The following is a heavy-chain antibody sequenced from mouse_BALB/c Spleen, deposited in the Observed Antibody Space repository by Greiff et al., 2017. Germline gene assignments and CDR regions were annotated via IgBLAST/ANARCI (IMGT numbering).Heavy chain of an antibody. CDR3: ARSDDYDGGSWFAY. V-gene: IGHV5-17*02. CDR1: GFTFSSFG. D-gene: IGHD2-4*01. CDR2: ISSGSSTI. Sequence: EVMLVESGGGLVQPGGSRKLSCAASGFTFSSFGMHWVRQAPEKGLEWVAYISSGSSTIYYADTVKGRFTISRDNPKNTLFLQMTSLRSEDTAMYYCARSDDYDGGSWFAYWGQGTLVTVSA. J-gene: IGHJ3*01.